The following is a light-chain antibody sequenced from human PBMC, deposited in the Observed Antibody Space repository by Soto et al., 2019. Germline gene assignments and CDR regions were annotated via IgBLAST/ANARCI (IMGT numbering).Light chain of an antibody. CDR1: QGISTY. CDR2: GAS. J-gene: IGKJ5*01. V-gene: IGKV1-9*01. CDR3: QQLAGFPIT. Sequence: DIQMTQSPSTLSASVGERVTITCRASQGISTYLAWYQQKPGKTPTLLIYGASTLQTGVPSRFSGSAFGTEFTLTISSLQPEDFATYYCQQLAGFPITFGQGTRLEIK.